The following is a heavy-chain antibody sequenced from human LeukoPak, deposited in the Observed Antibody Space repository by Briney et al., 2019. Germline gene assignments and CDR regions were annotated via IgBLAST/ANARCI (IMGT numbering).Heavy chain of an antibody. J-gene: IGHJ5*02. D-gene: IGHD2-15*01. CDR1: GGSISSSSYY. CDR3: ARHASEGVVVVAATWFDP. Sequence: SETLSLTCTVSGGSISSSSYYWGWIRQPPGKGLEWIGSIYYSGSTYYNPSPKSRVTISVDTSKNQFSLKLSSVTAADTAVYYCARHASEGVVVVAATWFDPWGQGTLVTVSS. CDR2: IYYSGST. V-gene: IGHV4-39*01.